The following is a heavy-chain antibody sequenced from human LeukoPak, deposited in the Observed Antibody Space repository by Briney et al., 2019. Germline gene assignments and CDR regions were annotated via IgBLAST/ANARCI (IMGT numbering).Heavy chain of an antibody. V-gene: IGHV1-2*06. CDR1: GYTFTGYY. CDR3: ARDREEGGWYDY. D-gene: IGHD6-19*01. Sequence: ASVKVSCKASGYTFTGYYMHWVRQAPGQGLEWMGRINPNSGGTNYAQKFQGRVTMTRDTSISTAYMELSRLRSDDMAVYYCARDREEGGWYDYWGQGTLVTVS. J-gene: IGHJ4*02. CDR2: INPNSGGT.